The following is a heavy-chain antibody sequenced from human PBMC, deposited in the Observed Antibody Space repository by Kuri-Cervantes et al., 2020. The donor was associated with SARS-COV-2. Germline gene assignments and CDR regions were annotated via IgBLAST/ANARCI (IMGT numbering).Heavy chain of an antibody. J-gene: IGHJ4*02. CDR3: ARSTAGYSSSWYTDY. V-gene: IGHV1-46*03. Sequence: ASVKVSCKASGYTFTSYYMHWVRQAPGQGLEWMGIINPSGGSTSYAQKLQGRVTMTRDTSTSTVYMELSSLRSEDTAVYYCARSTAGYSSSWYTDYWGQGTLVTVSS. CDR1: GYTFTSYY. D-gene: IGHD6-13*01. CDR2: INPSGGST.